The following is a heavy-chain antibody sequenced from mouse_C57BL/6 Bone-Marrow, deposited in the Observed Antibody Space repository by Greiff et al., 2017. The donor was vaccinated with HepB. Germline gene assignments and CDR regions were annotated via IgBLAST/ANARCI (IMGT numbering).Heavy chain of an antibody. V-gene: IGHV5-6*02. J-gene: IGHJ2*01. Sequence: EVKLMESGGDLVKPGGSLKLSCAASGFTFSSYGMSWVRQTPDKRLEWVATISSGGSYTYYPDSVKGRFTISRDNAKNTLYLQMSSLKSEDTAMYYCARRLTTVVPSFDYWGQGTTLTVSS. CDR2: ISSGGSYT. CDR1: GFTFSSYG. D-gene: IGHD1-1*01. CDR3: ARRLTTVVPSFDY.